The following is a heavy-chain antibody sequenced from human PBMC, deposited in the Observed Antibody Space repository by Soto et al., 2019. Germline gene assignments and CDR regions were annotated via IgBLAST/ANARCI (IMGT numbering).Heavy chain of an antibody. V-gene: IGHV1-3*01. J-gene: IGHJ4*02. D-gene: IGHD3-10*01. CDR2: INAGNGKT. CDR3: ARDAGFYYGSGNFDF. Sequence: ASVKVSCKASGYTFTDYAIHWVRQAPGQRLEWMGWINAGNGKTQYSQKFQGRVTLTRDTSASTAYMELSSLRSEDTAIYYCARDAGFYYGSGNFDFWGLGTLVTVPQ. CDR1: GYTFTDYA.